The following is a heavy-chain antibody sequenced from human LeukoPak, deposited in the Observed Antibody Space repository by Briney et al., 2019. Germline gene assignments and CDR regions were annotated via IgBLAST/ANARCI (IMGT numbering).Heavy chain of an antibody. CDR3: AARYGSGSYSF. CDR1: GGPFSRYA. Sequence: SVKVSCKASGGPFSRYAISWVRQAPGQGLEWMGRIIPILGIANYAQKFQGRVTITADKSTSTAYMELSSLRSEDTAVYYCAARYGSGSYSFWGQGTLVTVSS. CDR2: IIPILGIA. V-gene: IGHV1-69*04. D-gene: IGHD3-10*01. J-gene: IGHJ4*02.